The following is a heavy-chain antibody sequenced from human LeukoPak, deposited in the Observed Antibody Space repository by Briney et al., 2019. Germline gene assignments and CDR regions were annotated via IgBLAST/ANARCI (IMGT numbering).Heavy chain of an antibody. D-gene: IGHD2-15*01. V-gene: IGHV3-53*01. J-gene: IGHJ6*03. CDR3: TRAVRTPRYFYYYMDV. Sequence: AGGSLRLSCAASGFTVSSDYMAWVRQAPGKGLEWVSVIYTGGTPYYPDSVRGRFVISRNNSKNLVYLQINSLRVDETAVYYCTRAVRTPRYFYYYMDVWGKGTTVIVSS. CDR1: GFTVSSDY. CDR2: IYTGGTP.